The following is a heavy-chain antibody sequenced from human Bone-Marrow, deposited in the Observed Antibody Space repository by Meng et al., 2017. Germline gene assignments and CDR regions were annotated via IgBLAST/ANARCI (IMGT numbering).Heavy chain of an antibody. V-gene: IGHV4-34*01. CDR3: ATGPRFTNFRGVIRGLNWFDS. CDR1: CGSFGGDN. CDR2: INKSGRT. Sequence: RWAVDRLTYGATVTHILSVECGSFGGDNGSLIRLPRGTGMRWSGEINKSGRTNYNPSLKRRVTISVATYKSQFSLKLSSVNEADMAVYYCATGPRFTNFRGVIRGLNWFDSWGQGTLVTVSS. D-gene: IGHD3-10*01. J-gene: IGHJ5*01.